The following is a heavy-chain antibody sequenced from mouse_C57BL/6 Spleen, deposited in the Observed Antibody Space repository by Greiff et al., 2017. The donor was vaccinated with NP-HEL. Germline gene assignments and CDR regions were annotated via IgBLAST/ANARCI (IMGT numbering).Heavy chain of an antibody. V-gene: IGHV1-82*01. CDR3: ARALSDYYGSHEGY. CDR1: GYAFSSSW. J-gene: IGHJ2*01. CDR2: IYPGDGDT. Sequence: VQLQQSGPELVKPGASVKISCKASGYAFSSSWMNWVKQRPGKGLEWIGRIYPGDGDTNYNGKFKGKATLTADKSSSTAYMQLSSLTSEDSAVYFCARALSDYYGSHEGYWGQGTTLTVSS. D-gene: IGHD1-1*01.